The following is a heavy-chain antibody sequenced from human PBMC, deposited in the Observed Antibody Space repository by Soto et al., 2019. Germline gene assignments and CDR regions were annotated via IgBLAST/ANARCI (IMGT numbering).Heavy chain of an antibody. CDR3: VREGFYVLDY. CDR2: IRKKAESYTT. D-gene: IGHD2-2*01. CDR1: GFTFSDDP. Sequence: EVQMVESGGGWVQPGGSLRLSCAGSGFTFSDDPMVWVRQAPGNGLEWVGRIRKKAESYTTEYAASVKGRFTISRDDSKDSAYLQMDSLITEDTAVYYCVREGFYVLDYWGQGTLVTVSS. V-gene: IGHV3-72*01. J-gene: IGHJ4*02.